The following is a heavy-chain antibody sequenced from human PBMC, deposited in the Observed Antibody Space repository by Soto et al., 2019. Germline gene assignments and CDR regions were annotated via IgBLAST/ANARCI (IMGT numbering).Heavy chain of an antibody. J-gene: IGHJ3*02. CDR3: ARDSPYSSPSPAFDI. D-gene: IGHD6-19*01. V-gene: IGHV1-69*01. Sequence: QVQLVQSGAEMKKPGSSVKVSCQASGDTFSSYAISWVRQAPGQGLEWMGGIIPVSGPANYAQKFQGRVSITADDSATTVYMELSSLRFEDTAVYYCARDSPYSSPSPAFDIWGQGTLVTVSS. CDR1: GDTFSSYA. CDR2: IIPVSGPA.